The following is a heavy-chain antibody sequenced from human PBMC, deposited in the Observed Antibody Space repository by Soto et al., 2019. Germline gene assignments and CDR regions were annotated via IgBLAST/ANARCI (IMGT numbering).Heavy chain of an antibody. CDR2: IYYSGST. D-gene: IGHD2-2*01. J-gene: IGHJ4*02. CDR3: ARWGYCISTSCPNKFVSPDFDY. CDR1: GGSISSSSYY. Sequence: PSETLSLTCTVSGGSISSSSYYWGWIRQPPGKGLEWIGSIYYSGSTYYNPSLKSRVTISVDTSKNQFSLKLSSVTAADTAVYYCARWGYCISTSCPNKFVSPDFDYWGQGTLVT. V-gene: IGHV4-39*01.